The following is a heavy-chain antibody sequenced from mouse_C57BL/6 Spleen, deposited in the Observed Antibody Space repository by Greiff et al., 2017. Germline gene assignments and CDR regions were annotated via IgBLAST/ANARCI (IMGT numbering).Heavy chain of an antibody. CDR1: GYAFSSYW. Sequence: QVQLQQSGAELVQPGASVKISCKASGYAFSSYWMNWVKQRPGKGLEWIGQIYPGDGDTNYNGKFKGKGTLTADKSSSTAYMQLGSLTSEDSAVYFCARNYGIVFDYWGQGTTLTVSS. J-gene: IGHJ2*01. CDR2: IYPGDGDT. D-gene: IGHD1-1*01. CDR3: ARNYGIVFDY. V-gene: IGHV1-80*01.